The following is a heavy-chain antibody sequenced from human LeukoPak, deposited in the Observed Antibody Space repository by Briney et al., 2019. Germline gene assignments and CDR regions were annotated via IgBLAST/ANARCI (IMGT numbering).Heavy chain of an antibody. V-gene: IGHV4-4*07. CDR2: IYSSGST. J-gene: IGHJ6*03. CDR3: ARVVGDGIVGATTSYYYYYMDV. CDR1: GASISTYY. D-gene: IGHD1-26*01. Sequence: SETLSLTCKVSGASISTYYWSWIRQPAGKGLEWIGRIYSSGSTGYNPSLKSRVTISVDTNKNQFSLKLSSVTAADTAVYYCARVVGDGIVGATTSYYYYYMDVWGKGTTVTVSS.